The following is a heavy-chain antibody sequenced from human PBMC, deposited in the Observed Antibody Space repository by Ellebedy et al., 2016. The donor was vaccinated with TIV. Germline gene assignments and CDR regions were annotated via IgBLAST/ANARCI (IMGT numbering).Heavy chain of an antibody. V-gene: IGHV1-46*01. D-gene: IGHD3-22*01. J-gene: IGHJ2*01. CDR1: GYTFSNYY. Sequence: AASVQVSCKASGYTFSNYYIHWVRQAPGQGLEWMGITNSSGGSVSYAQKFQGRVTVTRDTSTSTVYMQVSSLRVEDTAVYYCARGSAVVTPRYWYFDLWGRGTLVTVSS. CDR2: TNSSGGSV. CDR3: ARGSAVVTPRYWYFDL.